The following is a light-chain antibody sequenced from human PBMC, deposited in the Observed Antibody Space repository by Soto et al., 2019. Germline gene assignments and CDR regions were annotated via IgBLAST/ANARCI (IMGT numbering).Light chain of an antibody. V-gene: IGLV2-14*03. Sequence: QSALTQPASVSGSPGQSITISCTGTSSDIGAFTSVSWYQQHPGKAPKLIIYDIIHRPSGVSDRFSGSKSVNTASLTVSGLQPEDDANYYCSSYSLTTTLVVFGGGTKLTVL. CDR1: SSDIGAFTS. J-gene: IGLJ2*01. CDR2: DII. CDR3: SSYSLTTTLVV.